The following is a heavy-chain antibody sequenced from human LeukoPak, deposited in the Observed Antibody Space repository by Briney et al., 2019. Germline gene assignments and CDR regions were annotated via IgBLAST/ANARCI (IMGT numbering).Heavy chain of an antibody. CDR2: IGTSGSAI. CDR3: ARGAVAGTPPVDF. J-gene: IGHJ4*02. Sequence: GESLRLSCAASGFTFSSYAMNWVRQAPGKGLEWVSYIGTSGSAIYYANSVKGRFTISRDNAKDSLYLLMNSLRAEDTGLYYCARGAVAGTPPVDFWGQGTLVTVSS. CDR1: GFTFSSYA. D-gene: IGHD6-19*01. V-gene: IGHV3-48*03.